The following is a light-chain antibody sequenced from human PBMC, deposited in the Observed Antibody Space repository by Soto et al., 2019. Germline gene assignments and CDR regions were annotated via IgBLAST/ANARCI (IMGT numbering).Light chain of an antibody. J-gene: IGLJ1*01. V-gene: IGLV2-14*01. Sequence: QSALTQPASVSGSPGQSITISCTGTSNDVGGYNYVSWYQQHPGKAPKLMIYEVTERPWGVSNRFSGSKSGNTASLTISGLQAEDEADYYCSSYTHPSTPSGVFGTGTKVTVL. CDR3: SSYTHPSTPSGV. CDR1: SNDVGGYNY. CDR2: EVT.